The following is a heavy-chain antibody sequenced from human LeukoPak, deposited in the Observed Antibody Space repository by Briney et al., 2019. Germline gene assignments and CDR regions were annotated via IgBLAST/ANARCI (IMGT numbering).Heavy chain of an antibody. CDR2: INPNSGGT. Sequence: ASVKVSCKASGYTFTGYYMHWVRQAPGQGLEWMGWINPNSGGTNYAQKFQGRVTMTRDTSISTAYMELSRLRSDDTAVYYCARAPLRGYSSGAFDIWGQGTMVTVSS. V-gene: IGHV1-2*02. J-gene: IGHJ3*02. CDR3: ARAPLRGYSSGAFDI. CDR1: GYTFTGYY. D-gene: IGHD5-18*01.